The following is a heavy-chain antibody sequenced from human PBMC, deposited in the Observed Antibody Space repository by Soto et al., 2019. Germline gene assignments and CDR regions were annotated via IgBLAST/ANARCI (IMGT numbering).Heavy chain of an antibody. J-gene: IGHJ4*02. Sequence: EVQLVESGGGLVKPGGSLRLSCAASGFTFSDYSMNWVRQAPGKGLEWVSSISSSSSYIYYADSVKGRFTGSRDNAKISLYLQMDSLRAEDTAIYYCARDQRSSTWGDFDSWGQGTLVAVSS. D-gene: IGHD6-13*01. CDR3: ARDQRSSTWGDFDS. CDR1: GFTFSDYS. CDR2: ISSSSSYI. V-gene: IGHV3-21*01.